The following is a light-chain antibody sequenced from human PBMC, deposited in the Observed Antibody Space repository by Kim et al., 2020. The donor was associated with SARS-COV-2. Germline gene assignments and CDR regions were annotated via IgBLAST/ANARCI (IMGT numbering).Light chain of an antibody. J-gene: IGKJ4*01. CDR2: AAS. Sequence: ASVGDRVTITCRASQSISSYLKWYQQKPGKAPKLLIYAASSLQSGFPSRCSGSGSGADFTLTISSLRPEECAPYYCQQSYSTPLTCGGGTKVDIK. CDR1: QSISSY. V-gene: IGKV1-39*01. CDR3: QQSYSTPLT.